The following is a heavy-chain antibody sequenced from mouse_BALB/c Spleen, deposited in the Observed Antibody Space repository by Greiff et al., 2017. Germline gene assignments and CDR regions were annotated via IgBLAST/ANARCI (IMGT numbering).Heavy chain of an antibody. CDR2: ILPGSGST. Sequence: QVQLQQSGAELMKPGASVKISCKATGYTFSSYWIEWVKQRPGHGLEWIGEILPGSGSTNYNEKFKGKATFTADTSSNTAYMQLSSLTSEDSAVYYCARGRYDGFAYWGQGTLVTVSA. V-gene: IGHV1-9*01. J-gene: IGHJ3*01. CDR1: GYTFSSYW. CDR3: ARGRYDGFAY. D-gene: IGHD2-14*01.